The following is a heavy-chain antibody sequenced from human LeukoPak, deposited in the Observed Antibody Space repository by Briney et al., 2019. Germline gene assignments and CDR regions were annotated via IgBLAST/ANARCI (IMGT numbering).Heavy chain of an antibody. Sequence: ASVKVSCKTSGYSFTAYYIHWVRQAPGQGLEWLGWINPNRGDSNYGQKIQGRVTMTRDTSIRTAYMELSRLTSDDTAVYFCARDRAPILVLQYFYKGMDVWGQGTTVAVSS. V-gene: IGHV1-2*02. CDR3: ARDRAPILVLQYFYKGMDV. D-gene: IGHD2/OR15-2a*01. CDR1: GYSFTAYY. CDR2: INPNRGDS. J-gene: IGHJ6*02.